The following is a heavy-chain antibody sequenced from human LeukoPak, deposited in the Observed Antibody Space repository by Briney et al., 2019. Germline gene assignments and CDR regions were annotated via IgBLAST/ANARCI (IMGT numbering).Heavy chain of an antibody. CDR1: GYTLTELS. V-gene: IGHV1-24*01. Sequence: ASVKVSCKVSGYTLTELSMHWVRQAPGKGLEWMGGFDPEDGETIYAQKFQGRVTMTEDTSTSTAYMELRSLRSDDTAVYYCARENYGDSPPYYWGQGTLVTVSS. D-gene: IGHD4-17*01. J-gene: IGHJ4*02. CDR2: FDPEDGET. CDR3: ARENYGDSPPYY.